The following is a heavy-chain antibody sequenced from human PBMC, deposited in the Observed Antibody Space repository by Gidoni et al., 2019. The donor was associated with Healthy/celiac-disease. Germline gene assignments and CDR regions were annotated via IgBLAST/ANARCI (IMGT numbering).Heavy chain of an antibody. J-gene: IGHJ6*02. CDR1: GFTFTSSA. D-gene: IGHD2-15*01. CDR2: IVVGSGNT. V-gene: IGHV1-58*02. Sequence: QMQLVQSGPEVKKPGTSVTVSCKASGFTFTSSAMQWVRQARGQRLEWIGWIVVGSGNTNYAQKFQERVTITRDMSTSTAYMELSSLRSEDTAVYYCAADGTPGHVHTRGWYYYYGMDVWGQGTTVTVSS. CDR3: AADGTPGHVHTRGWYYYYGMDV.